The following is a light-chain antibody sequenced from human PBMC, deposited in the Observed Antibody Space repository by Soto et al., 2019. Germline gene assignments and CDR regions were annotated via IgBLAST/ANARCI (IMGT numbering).Light chain of an antibody. V-gene: IGKV3-11*01. CDR1: QSVGTY. Sequence: EIVLTQSPATLSLTPGERATLSCRASQSVGTYLAWYQHNPGQAPRLLIYDASNRATGIPARFSGSGSWTDFTLTISRPEPEDFAVYYCQQRYNWPNTFGQGTKLKIK. CDR2: DAS. CDR3: QQRYNWPNT. J-gene: IGKJ2*01.